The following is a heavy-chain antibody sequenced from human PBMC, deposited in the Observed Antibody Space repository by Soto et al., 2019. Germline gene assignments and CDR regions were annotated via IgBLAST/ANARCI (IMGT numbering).Heavy chain of an antibody. CDR1: GGSVSNSNYY. CDR2: IHYSGST. J-gene: IGHJ4*02. Sequence: SETLSLTCTVSGGSVSNSNYYWGWIRQPPGKGLEWIGTIHYSGSTFYNPSLESRVSISVDTSKNQFSLKLSSVTAADTAVYYCATTGRGAYYFDYWSQGTLVTVSS. CDR3: ATTGRGAYYFDY. V-gene: IGHV4-39*01.